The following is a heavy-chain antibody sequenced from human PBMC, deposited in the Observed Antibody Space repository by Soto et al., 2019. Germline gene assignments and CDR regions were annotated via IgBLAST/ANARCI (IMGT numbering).Heavy chain of an antibody. J-gene: IGHJ4*02. D-gene: IGHD5-12*01. CDR1: GGTFSSYT. CDR3: ARLKSSGYDRDPLDY. CDR2: IIPNLGIA. Sequence: QVQLVQSGAEVKKPGSSVKVSCKASGGTFSSYTISWVRQAPGQGLEWMGRIIPNLGIANYAQKFQGRVTITADKYTSTAYLELTSLGAEDTAVYYCARLKSSGYDRDPLDYWGQGTLVTVSS. V-gene: IGHV1-69*02.